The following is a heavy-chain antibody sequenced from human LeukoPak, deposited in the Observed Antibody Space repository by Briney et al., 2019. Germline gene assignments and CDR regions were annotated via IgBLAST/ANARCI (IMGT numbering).Heavy chain of an antibody. V-gene: IGHV1-8*01. D-gene: IGHD5-12*01. J-gene: IGHJ4*02. Sequence: GASVTVSCMASGYTFTSYDINWVRQAPGQGLEWRGWMNPNSGNTGYAQKFQGAVTITRNTSTSTAYMELSSLRSEDTAVYYWARMGYDEFPQFWRWGQGTLVTVSS. CDR3: ARMGYDEFPQFWR. CDR1: GYTFTSYD. CDR2: MNPNSGNT.